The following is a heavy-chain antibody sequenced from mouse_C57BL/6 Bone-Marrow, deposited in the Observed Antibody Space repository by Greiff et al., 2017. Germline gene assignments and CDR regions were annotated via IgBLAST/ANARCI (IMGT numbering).Heavy chain of an antibody. Sequence: QVQLQQSGPELVKPGASVKLSCKASGYTFTSYDINWVKQRPGQGLEWIGWIYPRDGSTTYNEKFKGKATLTVDTSSSTAYMELHSLTSEDSAVYFCARPHDDSSFYAMDYWGQGTSVTVSS. D-gene: IGHD6-1*01. V-gene: IGHV1-85*01. CDR2: IYPRDGST. J-gene: IGHJ4*01. CDR1: GYTFTSYD. CDR3: ARPHDDSSFYAMDY.